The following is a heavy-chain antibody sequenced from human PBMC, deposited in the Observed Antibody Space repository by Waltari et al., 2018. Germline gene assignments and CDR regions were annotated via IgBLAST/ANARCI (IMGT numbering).Heavy chain of an antibody. CDR1: GYTFTSYA. CDR3: AGGRYDSSGYFPYYFDY. D-gene: IGHD3-22*01. J-gene: IGHJ4*02. Sequence: QVQLVQSGAEVKKPGASVKVSCKASGYTFTSYAMHWVRQAPGQRLEWMGWINAGNGNTKYSQKFQGRFTITRDTSASTAYMELSSLRSEDTAVYYCAGGRYDSSGYFPYYFDYWGQGTLVTVSS. V-gene: IGHV1-3*01. CDR2: INAGNGNT.